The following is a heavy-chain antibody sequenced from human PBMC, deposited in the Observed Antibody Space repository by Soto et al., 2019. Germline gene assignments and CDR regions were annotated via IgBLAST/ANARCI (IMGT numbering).Heavy chain of an antibody. J-gene: IGHJ4*02. D-gene: IGHD3-3*01. CDR2: ISRSSSYI. Sequence: GGSLRLSGAGPGLIFSSYAMNWVRQAPGKGLEWVSTISRSSSYIYYADSVRGRFTSSIANAKNTLHLQMNSLRDEDTAVYYCASVLEAADVLSYFEHWGLGALVTVSS. V-gene: IGHV3-21*04. CDR3: ASVLEAADVLSYFEH. CDR1: GLIFSSYA.